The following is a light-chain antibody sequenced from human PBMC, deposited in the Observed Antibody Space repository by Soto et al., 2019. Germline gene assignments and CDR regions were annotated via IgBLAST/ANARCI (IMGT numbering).Light chain of an antibody. J-gene: IGKJ2*01. CDR3: QQSYNTPYT. CDR2: VAS. Sequence: DVQMTQSPSTLSASVGDKVSITCRASQYISGWLAWYQQKPGKAPKLLIYVASNLQSAVPSRFSGSGFETDFILTIDDLQPEDFGTYYCQQSYNTPYTFGQGTKLEIK. CDR1: QYISGW. V-gene: IGKV1-5*01.